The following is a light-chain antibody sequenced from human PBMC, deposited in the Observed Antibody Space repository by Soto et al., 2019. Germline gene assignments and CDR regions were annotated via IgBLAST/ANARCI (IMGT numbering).Light chain of an antibody. J-gene: IGKJ1*01. CDR3: QNYDSAPPWT. CDR1: QGISNY. Sequence: DIRMTQSPSSLSASVGDRVTITCRASQGISNYLAWYQQKPGKVPEFLIYAASTLQSGVPSRFSGSGSGTDFTLTISSLQPEDVATYYCQNYDSAPPWTFGQGTKVEIK. V-gene: IGKV1-27*01. CDR2: AAS.